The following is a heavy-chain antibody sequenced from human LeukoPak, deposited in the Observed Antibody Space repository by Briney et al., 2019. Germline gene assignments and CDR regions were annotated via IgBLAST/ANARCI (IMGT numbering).Heavy chain of an antibody. CDR3: TKDPLDY. CDR1: GFSFNTYG. CDR2: IWFDGTTK. V-gene: IGHV3-33*06. J-gene: IGHJ4*02. Sequence: GGSLRLSCAASGFSFNTYGMHWVRQAPGKGLEWVAVIWFDGTTKYYADSVKGRFTISRDNSKNTLYLQMNSLRVEDTAVYYCTKDPLDYWGQGTLVTVSS.